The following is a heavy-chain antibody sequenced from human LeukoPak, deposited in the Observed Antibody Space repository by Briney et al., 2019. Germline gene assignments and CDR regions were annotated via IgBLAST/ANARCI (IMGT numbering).Heavy chain of an antibody. CDR2: IKNKADGGAA. V-gene: IGHV3-15*01. Sequence: GESLRLSCAASGFRFSHVWMTWVRQAPGKGLEWVGHIKNKADGGAADYAAPVKGRFTISRDDSKDMLYLQMDSLRTEDTAVYFCTLLCSGGSCSFWGQGTRVTVSS. J-gene: IGHJ4*02. CDR1: GFRFSHVW. CDR3: TLLCSGGSCSF. D-gene: IGHD2-15*01.